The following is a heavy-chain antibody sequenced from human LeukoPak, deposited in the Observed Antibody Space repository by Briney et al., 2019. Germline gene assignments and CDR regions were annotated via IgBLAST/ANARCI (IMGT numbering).Heavy chain of an antibody. CDR1: GFTFDDYA. CDR2: TNWDGGRT. D-gene: IGHD2-21*02. Sequence: GGSLRLSCAASGFTFDDYAMSWVRQTPGKGLEWVSGTNWDGGRTGYADSVKGRFTISRDNAKNSLYLQMNSLRVEDTAMYYCARDGLRRPPTPYCGGDCPLDYWGQGTLVSVSS. J-gene: IGHJ4*02. CDR3: ARDGLRRPPTPYCGGDCPLDY. V-gene: IGHV3-20*04.